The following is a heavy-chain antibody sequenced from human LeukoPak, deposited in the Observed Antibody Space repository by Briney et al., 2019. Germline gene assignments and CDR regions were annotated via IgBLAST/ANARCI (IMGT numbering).Heavy chain of an antibody. V-gene: IGHV3-9*03. D-gene: IGHD6-6*01. CDR1: GFTFDDYA. Sequence: GGSLRLSCAASGFTFDDYAMHWVRQAPGKGLEWVSGISWNSGSIGYADSVKGRFTISRDNAKNSLYLQMNSLRAEDMALYYCAKDTSRYSSSFRAFDIWGQGTMVTVSS. CDR3: AKDTSRYSSSFRAFDI. CDR2: ISWNSGSI. J-gene: IGHJ3*02.